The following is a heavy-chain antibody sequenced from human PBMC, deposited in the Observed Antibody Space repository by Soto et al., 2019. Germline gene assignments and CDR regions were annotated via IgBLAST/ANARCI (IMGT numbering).Heavy chain of an antibody. Sequence: EVQLVESGGGLIQPGRSLRLSCAASGFTFDNYAMHWVRHAPGKGLEWVSGISWDSVSIDYADSVRGRFTISRDNDRNSLYLRMSSLRPEDTALYYCAKDAAYYFDYWGQGTLVTVSS. CDR2: ISWDSVSI. CDR1: GFTFDNYA. V-gene: IGHV3-9*01. J-gene: IGHJ4*02. D-gene: IGHD6-25*01. CDR3: AKDAAYYFDY.